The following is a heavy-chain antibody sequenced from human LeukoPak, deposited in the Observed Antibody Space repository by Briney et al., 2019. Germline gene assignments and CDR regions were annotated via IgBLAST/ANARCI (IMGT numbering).Heavy chain of an antibody. D-gene: IGHD4-17*01. Sequence: ASVKVSCKASGYTFTSYGISWVRQAPGQGLEWMGWISAYNGNTNYAQKFQGRVTITADQPTSTAYMELSSLRSEDTAVYYCARVRDNNDYGDYGDSGYYGMDVWGQGTTVTVSS. J-gene: IGHJ6*02. CDR3: ARVRDNNDYGDYGDSGYYGMDV. CDR2: ISAYNGNT. V-gene: IGHV1-18*01. CDR1: GYTFTSYG.